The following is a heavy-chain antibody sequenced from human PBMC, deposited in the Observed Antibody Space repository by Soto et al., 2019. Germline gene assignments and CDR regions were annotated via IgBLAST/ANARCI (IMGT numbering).Heavy chain of an antibody. CDR2: IKSETDGGTT. CDR1: GITLSSAW. V-gene: IGHV3-15*01. D-gene: IGHD1-20*01. J-gene: IGHJ4*02. Sequence: KAGGSLRLSCAASGITLSSAWMSWVRQAPGKGLEWVARIKSETDGGTTDYTAPVKGRFTISRDDSKNTLYLQMNGLKTEDTAVYYCTTDRRITLAQFDYWGQGTLVTVSS. CDR3: TTDRRITLAQFDY.